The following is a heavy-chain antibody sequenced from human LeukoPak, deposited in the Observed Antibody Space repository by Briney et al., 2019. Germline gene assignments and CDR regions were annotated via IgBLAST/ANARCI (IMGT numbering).Heavy chain of an antibody. CDR3: ARVLDYYDSSGYPLRADAFDI. CDR2: ISAYIGNT. CDR1: GYTFTSYG. D-gene: IGHD3-22*01. V-gene: IGHV1-18*01. J-gene: IGHJ3*02. Sequence: ASVKVSCKASGYTFTSYGISWVRQAPGQGLEWMGWISAYIGNTNYAQKLQGRVTMTTDTSTSTAYMELRSLRSDDTAVYYCARVLDYYDSSGYPLRADAFDIWGQGTMVTVSS.